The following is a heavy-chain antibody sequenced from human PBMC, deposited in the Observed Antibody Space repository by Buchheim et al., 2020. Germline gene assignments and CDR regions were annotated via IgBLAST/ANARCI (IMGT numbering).Heavy chain of an antibody. CDR2: IHSSGST. V-gene: IGHV4-59*01. CDR1: GGSINNYY. Sequence: QVQLQESGPGLVKPSETLSLTCTVSGGSINNYYWSWLRQPPGKGLEWIGYIHSSGSTRYNPSLQSRVAISVDTPSNQFSLRLTSVTAADTAVYYCARSLLYYLDNSGYPGLDCWGQGT. D-gene: IGHD3-22*01. J-gene: IGHJ4*02. CDR3: ARSLLYYLDNSGYPGLDC.